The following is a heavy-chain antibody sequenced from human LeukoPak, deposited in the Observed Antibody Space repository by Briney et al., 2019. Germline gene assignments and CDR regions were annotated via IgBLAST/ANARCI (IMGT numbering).Heavy chain of an antibody. Sequence: QPSETLSLTCTVSGGSISSCYWSWIRQPPGKGLEWIGYIYYSGSTNYNPSLKSRVTISVDTSKNQFSLKLSSVTAADTAVYYCARNGGSGSYYNPYYYYGMDVWGQGTTVTVSS. CDR1: GGSISSCY. CDR3: ARNGGSGSYYNPYYYYGMDV. D-gene: IGHD3-10*01. CDR2: IYYSGST. J-gene: IGHJ6*02. V-gene: IGHV4-59*01.